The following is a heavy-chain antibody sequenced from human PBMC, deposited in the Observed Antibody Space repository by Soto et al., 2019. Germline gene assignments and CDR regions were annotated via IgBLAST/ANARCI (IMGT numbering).Heavy chain of an antibody. CDR2: IYWDDSK. D-gene: IGHD1-26*01. V-gene: IGHV2-5*02. CDR1: GFSLTTDRVG. Sequence: QITLKESGPTLVKPTQTRTLTCTFSGFSLTTDRVGVGWIRQPPGEALEWLAVIYWDDSKTYRPSLESRLTLTKDTSKILVALTMTNMDSLDTATYYCAHAYGGRSLYWGQGTLVTVSS. CDR3: AHAYGGRSLY. J-gene: IGHJ4*02.